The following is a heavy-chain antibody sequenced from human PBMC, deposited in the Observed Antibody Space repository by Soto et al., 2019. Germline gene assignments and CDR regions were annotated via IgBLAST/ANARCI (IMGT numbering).Heavy chain of an antibody. CDR1: GFTFSSDG. D-gene: IGHD5-12*01. V-gene: IGHV3-30*18. Sequence: QVQLVESGGGVVQPGRSLRLSCAASGFTFSSDGMHWVRQAPGKGLEWVAVISYDGSNKYYADSVKGRFTISRVNSKNTLYLQMNSLRAEDTAVYYCVKGVATILYGMDVWGQGTTVTVSS. CDR3: VKGVATILYGMDV. CDR2: ISYDGSNK. J-gene: IGHJ6*02.